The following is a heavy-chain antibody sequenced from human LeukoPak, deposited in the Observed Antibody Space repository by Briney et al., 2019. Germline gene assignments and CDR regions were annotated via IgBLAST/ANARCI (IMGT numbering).Heavy chain of an antibody. CDR2: IRYDGSNK. CDR3: ANLMAHDFWSGLDY. CDR1: GFTFSSYG. D-gene: IGHD3-3*01. J-gene: IGHJ4*02. Sequence: PGGSLRLSWAASGFTFSSYGRHWVRQAPGKGLEGVAFIRYDGSNKYYADSVKGRFTISRDNSKNTLYLQMNSLRAEDTAVYYCANLMAHDFWSGLDYWGQGTLVTVSS. V-gene: IGHV3-30*02.